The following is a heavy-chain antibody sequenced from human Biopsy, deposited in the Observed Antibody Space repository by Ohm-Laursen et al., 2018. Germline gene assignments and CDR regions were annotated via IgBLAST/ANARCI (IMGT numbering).Heavy chain of an antibody. CDR1: GVSITAYY. CDR3: ARMDCSGGSCHYYSYGMDV. CDR2: IHHSGST. J-gene: IGHJ6*02. Sequence: PSDTLSLTCTVSGVSITAYYWSWIRQSPGKGLECIGNIHHSGSTNYNPSLKSRLTIAVDTSKNQFSLKLSSVTAADTAVYYCARMDCSGGSCHYYSYGMDVWGQGTTVIVSS. V-gene: IGHV4-4*09. D-gene: IGHD2-15*01.